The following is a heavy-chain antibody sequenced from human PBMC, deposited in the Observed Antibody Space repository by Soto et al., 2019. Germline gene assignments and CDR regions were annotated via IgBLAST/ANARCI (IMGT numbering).Heavy chain of an antibody. CDR1: GFTFSDYY. V-gene: IGHV3-11*06. J-gene: IGHJ4*02. Sequence: PGESLKISCAASGFTFSDYYLSWIRQAPGKGLEWVSYISSTGSYTNYADSVKGRFTISRDNAKNSLYLQMNSLRAEDTAVYYCASGGSSLNFDSWGQGTLVTVSS. CDR3: ASGGSSLNFDS. D-gene: IGHD6-6*01. CDR2: ISSTGSYT.